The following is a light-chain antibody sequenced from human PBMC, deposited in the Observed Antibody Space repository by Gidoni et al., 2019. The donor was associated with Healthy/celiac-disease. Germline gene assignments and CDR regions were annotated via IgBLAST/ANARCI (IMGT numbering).Light chain of an antibody. V-gene: IGLV3-1*01. CDR3: QAWDSITVV. CDR1: KLGDKY. J-gene: IGLJ2*01. CDR2: QDS. Sequence: SYELTQPPSVSVSPGQTASIPCSGDKLGDKYVCWYQQKPGQSPVMVIYQDSKRPSGIPERFSGSNSGNTATLTISGTQAVDEADYYCQAWDSITVVFGGGTKLTVL.